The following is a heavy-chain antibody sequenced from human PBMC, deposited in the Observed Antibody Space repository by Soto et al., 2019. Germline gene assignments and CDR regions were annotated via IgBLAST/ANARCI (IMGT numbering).Heavy chain of an antibody. CDR2: ISGSGGST. J-gene: IGHJ6*03. CDR3: ARDLSRFGELIAYYYYYMDV. D-gene: IGHD3-10*01. CDR1: GFTFSSYA. V-gene: IGHV3-23*01. Sequence: GGSLRLSCAASGFTFSSYAMSWVRQAPGKGLEWVSAISGSGGSTYYADSVKGRFTISRDNSKNTLYLQMNSLRAEDTAVYYCARDLSRFGELIAYYYYYMDVWGKGTTVTVSS.